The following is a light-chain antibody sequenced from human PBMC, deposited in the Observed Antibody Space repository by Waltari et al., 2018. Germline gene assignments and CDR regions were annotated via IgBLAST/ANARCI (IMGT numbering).Light chain of an antibody. V-gene: IGKV1-5*03. CDR1: QSISTW. J-gene: IGKJ2*01. Sequence: DIQMTKSPSTLSASVGDRVTITCRAIQSISTWLAWYPQKPGKAPKLLIYKASYSESGVPSRFSGSGSGTDFTLTISSLQPDDFATYYCQQYNSYRFTFGQGTKLEIK. CDR2: KAS. CDR3: QQYNSYRFT.